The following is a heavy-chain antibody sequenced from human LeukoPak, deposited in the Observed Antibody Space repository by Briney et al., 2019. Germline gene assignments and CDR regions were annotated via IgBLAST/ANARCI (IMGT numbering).Heavy chain of an antibody. Sequence: SSETLSLTCTVAGGSFSGYYWTWIRQPPKKGLEWIGEISHSGSTNYNPSLKSRVTISLDTSTNQVSLKLSSVTAADTAVYYCARSPGGILNPWGQGSLVTVSS. CDR3: ARSPGGILNP. CDR2: ISHSGST. D-gene: IGHD3-9*01. J-gene: IGHJ5*02. V-gene: IGHV4-34*01. CDR1: GGSFSGYY.